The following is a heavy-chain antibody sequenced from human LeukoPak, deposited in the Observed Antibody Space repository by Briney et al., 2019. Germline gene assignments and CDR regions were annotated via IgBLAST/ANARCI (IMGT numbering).Heavy chain of an antibody. CDR1: GFTFSSYA. D-gene: IGHD1-7*01. CDR3: AKDGRGTITGTIFDY. V-gene: IGHV3-30-3*01. CDR2: ISYDGSNK. Sequence: GGSLRLSCAASGFTFSSYAMHWVRQAPGKGLEWVAVISYDGSNKYYADSVKGRFTISRDNSKTTLYLEMNSLRVEDTAMYYCAKDGRGTITGTIFDYWGQGTLVTVSS. J-gene: IGHJ4*02.